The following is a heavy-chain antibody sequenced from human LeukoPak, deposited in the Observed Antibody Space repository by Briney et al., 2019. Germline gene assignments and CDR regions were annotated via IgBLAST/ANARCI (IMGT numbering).Heavy chain of an antibody. CDR3: ARDLTKYYDSSGSVGY. CDR2: IYSGGST. CDR1: GFTVSSNY. J-gene: IGHJ4*02. V-gene: IGHV3-66*01. Sequence: PGGSLRLSCAASGFTVSSNYMSWVRQAPGRGLEWVSVIYSGGSTYYADSVKGRFTISRDNSKNTLYLQMNSLRAEDTAVYYCARDLTKYYDSSGSVGYWGQGTLVTVSS. D-gene: IGHD3-22*01.